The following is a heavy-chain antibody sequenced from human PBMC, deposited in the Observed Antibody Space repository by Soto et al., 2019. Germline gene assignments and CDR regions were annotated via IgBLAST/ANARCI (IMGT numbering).Heavy chain of an antibody. CDR2: IISTTNYI. Sequence: GSLRLYCAASGFTFTRYSMNWVRQAPGKGLEWVSSIISTTNYIYYGDSMKGRFTISRDNAKNSLYLEMNSLRAEDTAVYYCARESEDLTSNFDYWGQGTLVTVSS. CDR1: GFTFTRYS. CDR3: ARESEDLTSNFDY. J-gene: IGHJ4*02. V-gene: IGHV3-21*06.